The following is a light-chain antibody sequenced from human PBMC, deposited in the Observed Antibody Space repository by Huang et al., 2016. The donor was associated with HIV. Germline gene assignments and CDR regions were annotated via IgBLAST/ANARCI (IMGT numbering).Light chain of an antibody. Sequence: DIQMTQSPSTLSASVGDRVTITCRASQTITNWLAWYQQKPWKAPKLLIYKASTLETGVPARFSGSGSGAEFTLTSNSMQPDDFATYSCQQYSSWRTFGQGTRLEIK. CDR3: QQYSSWRT. J-gene: IGKJ1*01. CDR1: QTITNW. V-gene: IGKV1-5*03. CDR2: KAS.